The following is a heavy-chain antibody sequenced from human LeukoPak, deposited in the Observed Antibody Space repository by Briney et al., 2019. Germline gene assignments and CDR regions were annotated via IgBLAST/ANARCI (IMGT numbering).Heavy chain of an antibody. J-gene: IGHJ4*02. D-gene: IGHD1-26*01. Sequence: ASVKVSCTASGGTFSSYAISWVRQAPGQGREWMGRIIPILGIANYAQTFQGRVTITADKSTSTAYMELSSLRSEDTAVYYCARDIGPTHIDYWGQGTLVTVSS. CDR1: GGTFSSYA. CDR2: IIPILGIA. V-gene: IGHV1-69*04. CDR3: ARDIGPTHIDY.